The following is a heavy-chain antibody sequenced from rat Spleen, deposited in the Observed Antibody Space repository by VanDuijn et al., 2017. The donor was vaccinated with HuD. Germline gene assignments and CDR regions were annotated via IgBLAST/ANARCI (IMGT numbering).Heavy chain of an antibody. V-gene: IGHV5S10*01. CDR2: IIYDGSRT. Sequence: EVQLVESDGGLVQPGRSLKLSCAASGFPFSDYNMDWVRQAPKKGLEWVATIIYDGSRTYYRDSVKGRFTISRDHAKSSLYLQMDSLRSADTATYYCARHGYNSYFDYWGQGVMVTVSS. CDR1: GFPFSDYN. J-gene: IGHJ2*01. D-gene: IGHD1-9*01. CDR3: ARHGYNSYFDY.